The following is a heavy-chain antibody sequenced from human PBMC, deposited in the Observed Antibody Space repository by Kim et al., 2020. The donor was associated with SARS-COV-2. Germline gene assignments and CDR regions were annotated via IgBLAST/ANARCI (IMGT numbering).Heavy chain of an antibody. Sequence: SVKGRFTISRDNSKNTLYLQMNSLRAEDTAVYYCAKDLYYDSSGNDAFDIWGQGTMVTVSS. CDR3: AKDLYYDSSGNDAFDI. V-gene: IGHV3-30*02. D-gene: IGHD3-22*01. J-gene: IGHJ3*02.